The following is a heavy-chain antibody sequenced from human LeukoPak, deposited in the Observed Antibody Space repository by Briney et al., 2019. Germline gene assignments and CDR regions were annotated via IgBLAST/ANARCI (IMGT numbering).Heavy chain of an antibody. V-gene: IGHV4-39*01. Sequence: PSETLSLTCPVSGGSISSSSYYWGWIRQPPGKGLEWIGSIYNSASTYYNPSLKSRVTMSVDTSKNQFSLNLSSVTAADTAVYYCARRPYEATWFWFDHWGQGTLVTVSS. CDR2: IYNSAST. CDR3: ARRPYEATWFWFDH. CDR1: GGSISSSSYY. D-gene: IGHD1-26*01. J-gene: IGHJ5*02.